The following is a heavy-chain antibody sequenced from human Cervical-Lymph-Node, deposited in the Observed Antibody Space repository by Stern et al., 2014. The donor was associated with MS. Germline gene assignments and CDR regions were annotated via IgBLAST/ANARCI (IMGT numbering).Heavy chain of an antibody. D-gene: IGHD3-10*01. CDR2: IYPDDSDT. CDR3: ARRGTYGLDF. J-gene: IGHJ4*02. V-gene: IGHV5-51*01. CDR1: GYNFASYW. Sequence: EDQLVESGAEVKKPGESLKISCKGSGYNFASYWLGWVRQVPGKGLEWMGIIYPDDSDTRYTPSFQGQVTMSADKSITTAFLQWSSLKASDTAFYFCARRGTYGLDFWGQGALVTVSS.